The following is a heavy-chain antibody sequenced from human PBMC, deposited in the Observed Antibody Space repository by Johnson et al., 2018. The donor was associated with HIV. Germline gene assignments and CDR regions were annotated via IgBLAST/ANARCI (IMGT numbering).Heavy chain of an antibody. Sequence: VQLVESGGGLVQPGGSLTLSCAASGFTFSNYWMTWVRQAPGKGLEWVANIQQDGSDTYYVDSVKGRFTISRENSKNTLYLQMKGLRAEDTSVYYWAKDGTIAFEIWGEGTLVTVSS. V-gene: IGHV3-7*05. CDR1: GFTFSNYW. CDR3: AKDGTIAFEI. J-gene: IGHJ3*02. D-gene: IGHD1-26*01. CDR2: IQQDGSDT.